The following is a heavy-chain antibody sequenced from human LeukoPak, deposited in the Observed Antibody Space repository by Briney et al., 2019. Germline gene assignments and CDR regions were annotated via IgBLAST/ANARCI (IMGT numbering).Heavy chain of an antibody. V-gene: IGHV3-23*01. CDR2: ISSSTGGST. J-gene: IGHJ4*02. Sequence: GGSLRLSCAASGFTFSTHAMGWVRQAPGKGLEWVSAISSSTGGSTYHIDSVKGRFTISRDNSKNTLYLQMNSLRAEDTAVYYCARIPMIEGAYYFDYWGQGTLVTVSS. CDR3: ARIPMIEGAYYFDY. CDR1: GFTFSTHA. D-gene: IGHD3-22*01.